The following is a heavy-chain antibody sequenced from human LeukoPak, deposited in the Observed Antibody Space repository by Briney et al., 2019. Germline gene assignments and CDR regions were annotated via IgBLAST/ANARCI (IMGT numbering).Heavy chain of an antibody. J-gene: IGHJ4*02. CDR3: ARGYSSSWNYFDY. CDR2: VFDSGGT. V-gene: IGHV4-59*01. Sequence: SETLSLTCTVSGGSISNYYWSWIRQPPGKGLEWIGYVFDSGGTNYNPSLKGRVTISVDTSKKQFSLKLSSVTAADTAVYYCARGYSSSWNYFDYWGQGTLVTVSS. D-gene: IGHD6-13*01. CDR1: GGSISNYY.